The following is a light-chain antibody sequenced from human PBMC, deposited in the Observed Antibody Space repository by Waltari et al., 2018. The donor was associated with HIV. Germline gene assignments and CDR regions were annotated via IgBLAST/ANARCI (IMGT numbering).Light chain of an antibody. CDR3: QEWDSSTYV. CDR2: QDS. J-gene: IGLJ1*01. CDR1: KLGAKY. Sequence: SYELTQPPSVSVSPGQTASITCSGDKLGAKYACWYQQKPGQSPVLVIYQDSQRPSGIPERFSGSNSGNTATLTISGTQAMDEADYYCQEWDSSTYVFGTGTKVTVL. V-gene: IGLV3-1*01.